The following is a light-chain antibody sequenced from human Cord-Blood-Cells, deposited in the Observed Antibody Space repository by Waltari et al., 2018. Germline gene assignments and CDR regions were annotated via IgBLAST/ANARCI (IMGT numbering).Light chain of an antibody. CDR3: QQSYSTPFT. CDR1: QSISSY. Sequence: DIQMTQSPSSLSASVGHRVTITCRASQSISSYLNWYQQKPGTAPKLLIYAASSLQSGVPSRFSGSGSGTDFTLTISSLQPEDFATYYCQQSYSTPFTFGPGTKVDIK. CDR2: AAS. J-gene: IGKJ3*01. V-gene: IGKV1-39*01.